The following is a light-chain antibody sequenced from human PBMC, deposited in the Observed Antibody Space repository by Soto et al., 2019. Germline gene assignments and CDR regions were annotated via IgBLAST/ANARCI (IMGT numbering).Light chain of an antibody. CDR1: RSVNSRY. V-gene: IGKV3-20*01. J-gene: IGKJ2*01. CDR3: QQYGYAPNA. CDR2: GAS. Sequence: EIVLTQSPGTLSLSPGERATLSCRASRSVNSRYLAWYQQKPGQAPRLLIYGASSRATGIPDRFSGSGSGTDFTLTISRLEPGDFALYYWQQYGYAPNAFGQGTKLEIK.